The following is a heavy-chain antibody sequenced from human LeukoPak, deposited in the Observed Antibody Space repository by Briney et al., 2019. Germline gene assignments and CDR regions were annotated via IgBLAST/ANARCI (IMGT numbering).Heavy chain of an antibody. CDR3: GRGDPDY. V-gene: IGHV3-9*01. J-gene: IGHJ4*02. CDR1: GFTFDDYA. Sequence: GRSLRLSCAASGFTFDDYAMHWVRQAPGKGLEWVSGISWNSGSIGYADSVKGRFTISRDNARNSLYLQMNSLRAEDTAVYYCGRGDPDYWGQGTLVIVSS. CDR2: ISWNSGSI. D-gene: IGHD3-10*01.